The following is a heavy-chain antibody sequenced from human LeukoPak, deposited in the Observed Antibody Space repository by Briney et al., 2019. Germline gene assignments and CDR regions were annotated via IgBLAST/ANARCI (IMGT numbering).Heavy chain of an antibody. J-gene: IGHJ4*02. CDR2: ISGSTSVT. V-gene: IGHV3-23*01. CDR3: AKGSGSTLYYFDY. Sequence: GGSLRLSCAASGFTFSSYAVSWVRQAPGKELEWVSIISGSTSVTYYADSVKGRFTISRDNSKNTVYLQMNSLRAEDTALYYCAKGSGSTLYYFDYWGQGTLVTVSS. D-gene: IGHD1-26*01. CDR1: GFTFSSYA.